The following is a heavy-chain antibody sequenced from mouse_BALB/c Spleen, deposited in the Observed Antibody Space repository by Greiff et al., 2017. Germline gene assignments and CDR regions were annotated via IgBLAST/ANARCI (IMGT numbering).Heavy chain of an antibody. V-gene: IGHV3-2*02. CDR1: GYSITSDYA. Sequence: EVKLMESGPGLVKPSQSLSLTCTVTGYSITSDYAWNWIRQFPGNKLEWMGYISYSGSTSYNPSLKSRISITRDTSKNQFFLQLNSVTTEDTATYYCARSYRYDGYAMDYWGQGTSVTVSS. CDR3: ARSYRYDGYAMDY. CDR2: ISYSGST. D-gene: IGHD2-14*01. J-gene: IGHJ4*01.